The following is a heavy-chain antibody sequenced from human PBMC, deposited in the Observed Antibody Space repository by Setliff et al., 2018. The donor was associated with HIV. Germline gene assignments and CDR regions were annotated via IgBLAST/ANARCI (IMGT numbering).Heavy chain of an antibody. CDR1: GYTFSTYA. CDR3: ARSAYCSGGSCYSGAFDY. J-gene: IGHJ4*02. V-gene: IGHV1-3*01. Sequence: ASVKVSCKASGYTFSTYALHWVRQAPGQRLEWMGWINAGNGDTKYSQKFQGRVTITRDTSASTAYMDVTSLRSEDTAVSYCARSAYCSGGSCYSGAFDYWGQGTLVTVSS. D-gene: IGHD2-15*01. CDR2: INAGNGDT.